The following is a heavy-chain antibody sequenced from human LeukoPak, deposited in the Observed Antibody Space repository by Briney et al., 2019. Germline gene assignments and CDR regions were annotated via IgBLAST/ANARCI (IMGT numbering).Heavy chain of an antibody. CDR1: GFTFNIYA. V-gene: IGHV3-23*01. D-gene: IGHD3-10*01. Sequence: PGGSLRLSCAASGFTFNIYAMSWVRQAPGKGLEWVSGIGAGGDITYYADSVQGRFTIFRDNSKSTLYLHLDSLRAEDTAVFYCAKDFSCYGSGRFPTFDYWGQGTLVTVSS. CDR3: AKDFSCYGSGRFPTFDY. CDR2: IGAGGDIT. J-gene: IGHJ4*02.